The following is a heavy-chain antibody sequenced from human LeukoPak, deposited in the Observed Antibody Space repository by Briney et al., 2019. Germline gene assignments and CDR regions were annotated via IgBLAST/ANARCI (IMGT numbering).Heavy chain of an antibody. CDR2: IKQDGSEK. CDR1: GFTFSSYW. Sequence: GGSLRLSCAASGFTFSSYWMSWVRHAPGKGLEWVANIKQDGSEKYYVDSVKGRFTISRDNAKNSLYLQMNSLRAEDTAVYYCARDPIAVADPSFDYWGQGTLVTVSS. J-gene: IGHJ4*02. V-gene: IGHV3-7*01. CDR3: ARDPIAVADPSFDY. D-gene: IGHD6-19*01.